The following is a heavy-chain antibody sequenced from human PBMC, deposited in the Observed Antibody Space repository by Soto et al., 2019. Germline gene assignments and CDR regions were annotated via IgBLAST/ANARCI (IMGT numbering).Heavy chain of an antibody. J-gene: IGHJ1*01. D-gene: IGHD3-3*01. CDR1: GYSFTSYW. CDR3: ARHDPDYDLWSGYSHPYFQH. CDR2: IYPGDSDT. Sequence: GESLKISCKGSGYSFTSYWIGWVRQMPGKGLEWMGIIYPGDSDTRYSPSFQGQVTISADKSISTAYLQWSSLKASDTAMYYCARHDPDYDLWSGYSHPYFQHWGQGTLVTVSS. V-gene: IGHV5-51*01.